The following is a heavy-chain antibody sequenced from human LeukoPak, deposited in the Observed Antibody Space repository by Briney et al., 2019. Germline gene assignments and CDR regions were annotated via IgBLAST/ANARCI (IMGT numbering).Heavy chain of an antibody. V-gene: IGHV3-53*01. CDR1: GFTVSTNY. CDR3: ARVIHPTYEVYYFDY. J-gene: IGHJ4*02. Sequence: GGSLRLSCAASGFTVSTNYMSWVRQAPGKGLEWVSVIYSGGTTYYADSVKGRFTISRDNSKNTLFLQMNSLRAEDTAVYYCARVIHPTYEVYYFDYWGQGALVTVSS. D-gene: IGHD2-21*01. CDR2: IYSGGTT.